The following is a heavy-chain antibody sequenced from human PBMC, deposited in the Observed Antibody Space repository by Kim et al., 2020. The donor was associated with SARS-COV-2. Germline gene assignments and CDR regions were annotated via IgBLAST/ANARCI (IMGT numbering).Heavy chain of an antibody. CDR1: GNTLSIHY. J-gene: IGHJ4*02. Sequence: ASVKVSCKASGNTLSIHYMHWVRQAPGQGLEWMGIINPSGGSTSYAQKFQGRVTMTGDTSTSTVYMEVSSLRSEDTAVYYCARDRGSGFFFSDWGQGTLV. D-gene: IGHD3-10*01. CDR3: ARDRGSGFFFSD. V-gene: IGHV1-46*01. CDR2: INPSGGST.